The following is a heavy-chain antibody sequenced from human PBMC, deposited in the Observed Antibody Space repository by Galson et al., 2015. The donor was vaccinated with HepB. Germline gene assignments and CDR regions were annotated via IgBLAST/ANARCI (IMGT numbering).Heavy chain of an antibody. CDR3: ARQPRITIFGVVIKEEGGSIDY. CDR1: GGSISSYY. V-gene: IGHV4-39*01. D-gene: IGHD3-3*01. J-gene: IGHJ4*02. Sequence: SETLSLTCTVSGGSISSYYWSWIRQPPGKGLEWLGSIYYSAITYYNPSLKSRFTISVDTSKNQFSQKLSSVTAADTTVYYCARQPRITIFGVVIKEEGGSIDYWGQGTLVTVSS. CDR2: IYYSAIT.